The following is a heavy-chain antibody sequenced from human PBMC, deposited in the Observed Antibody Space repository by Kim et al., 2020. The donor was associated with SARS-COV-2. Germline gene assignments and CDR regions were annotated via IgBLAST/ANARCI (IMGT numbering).Heavy chain of an antibody. D-gene: IGHD3-22*01. CDR2: ISYDGSNK. CDR3: ARPPYDSSGYYYFDY. V-gene: IGHV3-30-3*01. CDR1: GFTFSSYA. J-gene: IGHJ4*02. Sequence: GGSLRLSCAASGFTFSSYAMHWVRQAPGKGLEWVAVISYDGSNKYYADSVKGRFTISRDNSKNTLYLQMNSLRAEDTAVYYCARPPYDSSGYYYFDYWGQGTLVTVSS.